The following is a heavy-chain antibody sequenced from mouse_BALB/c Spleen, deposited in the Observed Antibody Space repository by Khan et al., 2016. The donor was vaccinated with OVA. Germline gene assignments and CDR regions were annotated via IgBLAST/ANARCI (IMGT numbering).Heavy chain of an antibody. CDR2: IYPGDGDT. J-gene: IGHJ2*01. CDR3: ASYRYDYFDY. D-gene: IGHD2-14*01. CDR1: GYTFTSYW. V-gene: IGHV1-87*01. Sequence: QVQLQQSGAELARPGASVKLSCKSSGYTFTSYWMQWIKQRPGQGLEWIGTIYPGDGDTRYTQKFKDKATLTADKSSNTAYMQLSNLASEDSAVYYCASYRYDYFDYWGHGTTLTVSS.